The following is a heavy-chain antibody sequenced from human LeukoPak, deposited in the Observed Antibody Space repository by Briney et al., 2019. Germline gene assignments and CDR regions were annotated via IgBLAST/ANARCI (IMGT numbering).Heavy chain of an antibody. D-gene: IGHD3-10*01. Sequence: ASVKVSCKASGGTFSNYAISWVRQAPGQGLEWMGGIIPIFGTANYAQKFQGRVTITADKSTSTAYMELSSLRSEDTAVYYCASSVLPKAFMVRGVIYEWFDPWGQGTLVTVSS. CDR1: GGTFSNYA. J-gene: IGHJ5*02. CDR2: IIPIFGTA. CDR3: ASSVLPKAFMVRGVIYEWFDP. V-gene: IGHV1-69*06.